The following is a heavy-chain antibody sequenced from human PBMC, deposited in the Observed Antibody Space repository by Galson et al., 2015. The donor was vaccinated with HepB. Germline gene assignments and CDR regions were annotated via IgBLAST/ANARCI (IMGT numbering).Heavy chain of an antibody. D-gene: IGHD1-26*01. J-gene: IGHJ5*02. CDR1: GDSVSSYY. CDR2: IYYSGIT. CDR3: ARLSVGAAPPVRGWFEP. Sequence: SETLSLTCTVSGDSVSSYYWSWIRQPPGKGLEWIAYIYYSGITNYNPSLKGRVTISVDTSRNQFSLKLTSVTAADTAVYYCARLSVGAAPPVRGWFEPWGQGTLVTVSS. V-gene: IGHV4-59*08.